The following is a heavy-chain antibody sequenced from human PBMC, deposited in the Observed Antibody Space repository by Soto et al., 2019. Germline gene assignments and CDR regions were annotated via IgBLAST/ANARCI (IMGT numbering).Heavy chain of an antibody. Sequence: VNVSCKASGYTFTGYYMHWVRQAPGQGLEWMGWINPNSGGRNYAQKFQGRVTMTRDTSISTAYMELSRLRSDDTAVYYCARNYYDSSGKASGAFDIWGQGTMVSASS. CDR2: INPNSGGR. CDR1: GYTFTGYY. CDR3: ARNYYDSSGKASGAFDI. J-gene: IGHJ3*02. V-gene: IGHV1-2*02. D-gene: IGHD3-22*01.